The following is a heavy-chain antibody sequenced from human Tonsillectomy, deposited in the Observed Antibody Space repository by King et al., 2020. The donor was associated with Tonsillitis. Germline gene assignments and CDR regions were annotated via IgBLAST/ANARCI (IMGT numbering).Heavy chain of an antibody. CDR2: ISNSGGNT. CDR1: GFTFSSYA. CDR3: AKGVHSSGWYYFDY. Sequence: VQLVESGGGLVQPGGSLRLSCAASGFTFSSYAMSWVRQAPGKGLEWVSGISNSGGNTYYADSVKGRFTISRDNSKNTLYLQMNSLRAGDTAAYYCAKGVHSSGWYYFDYWGQGTLVTVSS. D-gene: IGHD6-19*01. V-gene: IGHV3-23*04. J-gene: IGHJ4*02.